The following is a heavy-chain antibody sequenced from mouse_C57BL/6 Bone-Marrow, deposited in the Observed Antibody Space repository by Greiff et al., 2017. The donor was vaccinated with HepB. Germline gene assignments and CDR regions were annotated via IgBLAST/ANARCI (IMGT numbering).Heavy chain of an antibody. CDR2: INPGSGGT. D-gene: IGHD2-3*01. J-gene: IGHJ2*01. CDR3: ARSLYDGCSYYFDY. Sequence: QVQLKQSGAELVRPGTSVKVSCKASGYAFTNYLIEWVKQRPGQGLEWIGVINPGSGGTNYNEKFKGKATLTADKSSSTAYMQLSSLTSEDSAVYFCARSLYDGCSYYFDYWGQGTTLTVSS. CDR1: GYAFTNYL. V-gene: IGHV1-54*01.